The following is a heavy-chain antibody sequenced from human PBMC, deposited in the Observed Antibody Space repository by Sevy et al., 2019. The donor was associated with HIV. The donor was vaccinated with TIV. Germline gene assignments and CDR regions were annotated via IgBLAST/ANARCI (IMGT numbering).Heavy chain of an antibody. V-gene: IGHV3-7*03. CDR3: ARDCSSTSCLWGMDV. CDR1: GFTFSSYW. Sequence: GGSLRLSCAASGFTFSSYWMSWVRQAPGKGLEWVANIKLDGSEKYYVDSVKGRFTISRDNPKNSLYLQMNSLGAEDTAVYYCARDCSSTSCLWGMDVWGQGTTVTVSS. J-gene: IGHJ6*02. CDR2: IKLDGSEK. D-gene: IGHD2-2*01.